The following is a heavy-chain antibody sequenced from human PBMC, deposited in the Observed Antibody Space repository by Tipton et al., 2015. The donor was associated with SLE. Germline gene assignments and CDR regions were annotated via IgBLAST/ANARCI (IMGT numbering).Heavy chain of an antibody. Sequence: GSLRLSCAASGFTFSNYAMHWVRLAPGKGLEYVSGIDINGGRTYYANSVKDRFTISRDNAKNTLYLQMGSLRDEDKAVYYCARDRVPGTPWFYFDSWGLGTPVTVSS. V-gene: IGHV3-64*01. CDR2: IDINGGRT. CDR1: GFTFSNYA. J-gene: IGHJ4*02. D-gene: IGHD6-19*01. CDR3: ARDRVPGTPWFYFDS.